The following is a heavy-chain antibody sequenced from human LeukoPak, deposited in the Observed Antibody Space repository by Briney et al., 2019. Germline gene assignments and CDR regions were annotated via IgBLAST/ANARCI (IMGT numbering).Heavy chain of an antibody. Sequence: PSETLSLTCTVSGGSISSSSYYWSWIRQPAGEGLEWIGHIYSTGSTNYNPSLKSRVTISVDTSKNQFSLKLSSVTAADTAVYYCARRYGSGSSGTFDYWGQGTLVTVSS. CDR2: IYSTGST. CDR3: ARRYGSGSSGTFDY. D-gene: IGHD3-10*01. J-gene: IGHJ4*02. CDR1: GGSISSSSYY. V-gene: IGHV4-61*10.